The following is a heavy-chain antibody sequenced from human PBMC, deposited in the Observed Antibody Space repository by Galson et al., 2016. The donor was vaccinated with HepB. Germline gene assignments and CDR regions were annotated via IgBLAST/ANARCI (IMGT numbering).Heavy chain of an antibody. Sequence: SETLSLTCTVSGGSIKSHYWSWIRQPPGKGLEWIGYIYPSGRTNSNPSLKSRVTISIDTSKIQFSLKLNSVTAADTAAYYCSSASYFDSSGYFYDVFDSWGQGTLVTVSS. D-gene: IGHD3-22*01. CDR2: IYPSGRT. CDR3: SSASYFDSSGYFYDVFDS. CDR1: GGSIKSHY. J-gene: IGHJ3*01. V-gene: IGHV4-59*11.